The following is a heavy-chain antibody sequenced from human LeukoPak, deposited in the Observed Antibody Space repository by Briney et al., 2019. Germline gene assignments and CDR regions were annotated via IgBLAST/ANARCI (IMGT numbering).Heavy chain of an antibody. CDR2: INSSGGRT. J-gene: IGHJ4*02. CDR3: AKVGSTSWYMDY. CDR1: GFTFSSNA. D-gene: IGHD6-13*01. Sequence: GGSLRLSCAASGFTFSSNAMGWVRQAPGKGLEWVSDINSSGGRTYYADSVKGRFTISRDNAKNSLYLQMNSLRAEDTAVYYCAKVGSTSWYMDYWGQGILVTVSS. V-gene: IGHV3-23*01.